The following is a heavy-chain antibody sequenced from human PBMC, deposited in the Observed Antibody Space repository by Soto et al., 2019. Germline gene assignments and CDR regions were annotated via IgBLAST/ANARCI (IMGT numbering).Heavy chain of an antibody. V-gene: IGHV1-8*01. CDR2: MNPNSGNT. CDR1: GYTFTSYD. J-gene: IGHJ4*02. Sequence: ASVKVSCKASGYTFTSYDTNWVRQATGQGLEWMGWMNPNSGNTGYAQKFQDRVTMTRNTSISTAYMELSSLRSEDTAVYYCARGYCSGGSCSFYFDYWGQGTLVTVSS. D-gene: IGHD2-15*01. CDR3: ARGYCSGGSCSFYFDY.